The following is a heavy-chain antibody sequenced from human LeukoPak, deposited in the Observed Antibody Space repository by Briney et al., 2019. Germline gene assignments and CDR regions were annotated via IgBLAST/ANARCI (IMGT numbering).Heavy chain of an antibody. CDR1: GYTFIGYY. Sequence: ASVKVSCKASGYTFIGYYMHWVRQAPGQGLEWMGRINPNSGGTNYAQKFQGRVTMTRDTSISTAYMELSRLRSDDTAVYYCARELNSNWFDPWGQGTLVTVSS. V-gene: IGHV1-2*06. CDR3: ARELNSNWFDP. J-gene: IGHJ5*02. D-gene: IGHD1-1*01. CDR2: INPNSGGT.